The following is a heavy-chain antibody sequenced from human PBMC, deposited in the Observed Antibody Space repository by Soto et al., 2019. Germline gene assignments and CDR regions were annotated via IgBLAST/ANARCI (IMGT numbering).Heavy chain of an antibody. V-gene: IGHV1-18*01. D-gene: IGHD3-22*01. Sequence: ASVKVSCKASGYTFNYFGISWVRQAPGQGLEWMGWSSTYNGNTIYAQKFQARVTMTTEKATKTTYMELKNLRSDDTTLYYCATDRTYYDSSGDPEFWGQGTLVTVSS. CDR1: GYTFNYFG. CDR2: SSTYNGNT. J-gene: IGHJ4*02. CDR3: ATDRTYYDSSGDPEF.